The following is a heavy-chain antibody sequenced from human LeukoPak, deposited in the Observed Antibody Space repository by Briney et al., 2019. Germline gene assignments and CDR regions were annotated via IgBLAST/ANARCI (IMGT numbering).Heavy chain of an antibody. Sequence: ASVKVSCKASGYTFTSYYMHWVRQAPGQGLEWMGIINPSGGSTSYAQKFQGRVTMTRDTSTSTAYMELSSLRSEDTAVYYCATCSGGSCYRYYYYMDVWGKGTTVTVSS. D-gene: IGHD2-15*01. J-gene: IGHJ6*03. CDR3: ATCSGGSCYRYYYYMDV. CDR1: GYTFTSYY. V-gene: IGHV1-46*01. CDR2: INPSGGST.